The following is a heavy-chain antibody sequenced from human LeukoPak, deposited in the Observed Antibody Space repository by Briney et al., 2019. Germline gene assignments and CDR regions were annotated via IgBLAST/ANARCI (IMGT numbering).Heavy chain of an antibody. CDR1: GFTFSSYG. CDR3: AKDGYYDSSGYWDYYYYYYMDV. Sequence: GTSLRLSCAASGFTFSSYGMSWVRQAPGKGLEWVSAISGSGGSTYYADSVKGRFTISRDNSKNTLYLQMNSLRAEDTAVYYCAKDGYYDSSGYWDYYYYYYMDVWGKGTTVTISS. V-gene: IGHV3-23*01. J-gene: IGHJ6*03. CDR2: ISGSGGST. D-gene: IGHD3-22*01.